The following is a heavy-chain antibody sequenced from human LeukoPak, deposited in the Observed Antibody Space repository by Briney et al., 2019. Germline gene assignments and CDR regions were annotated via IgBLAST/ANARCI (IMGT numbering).Heavy chain of an antibody. Sequence: SETLSLTCAVYGGSFSGYYWNWIRQPPGKGLEWIGEINHSGSTNYNPSLKSRVSISVDTSKNQFSLKLNSVTAEDTAIYYCAKHRDYGANTPFDYWGQGTLVTVSS. D-gene: IGHD4-23*01. V-gene: IGHV4-34*01. CDR2: INHSGST. J-gene: IGHJ4*02. CDR1: GGSFSGYY. CDR3: AKHRDYGANTPFDY.